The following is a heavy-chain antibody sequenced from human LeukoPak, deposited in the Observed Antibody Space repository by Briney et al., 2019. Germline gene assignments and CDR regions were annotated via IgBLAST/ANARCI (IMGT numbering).Heavy chain of an antibody. CDR1: GFTFTNAW. CDR3: ITVYDSVAN. J-gene: IGHJ4*02. Sequence: GGSLRLSCAASGFTFTNAWMDWVRQAPGKGLEWVGRIKSRPDGGTTDYAAPVKGRFTNSRDDSKNTLYLHMNSLKTEDTAVYYCITVYDSVANWGQGTLVTVSS. D-gene: IGHD5-12*01. CDR2: IKSRPDGGTT. V-gene: IGHV3-15*01.